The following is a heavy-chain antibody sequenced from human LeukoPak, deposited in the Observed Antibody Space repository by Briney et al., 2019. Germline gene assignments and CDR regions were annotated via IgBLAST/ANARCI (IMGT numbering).Heavy chain of an antibody. CDR2: ISGSGGSA. J-gene: IGHJ4*02. CDR3: ASRDPCSGATCYGLRY. Sequence: PGGSLRLSCAASGFTFSSYAMSWVRQAPGKGLEWVSAISGSGGSAYYADSVKGRFTLSRDNSKNTLYLQINSLRDEDTAVYYCASRDPCSGATCYGLRYWGQGTLVTVSS. CDR1: GFTFSSYA. D-gene: IGHD2-15*01. V-gene: IGHV3-23*01.